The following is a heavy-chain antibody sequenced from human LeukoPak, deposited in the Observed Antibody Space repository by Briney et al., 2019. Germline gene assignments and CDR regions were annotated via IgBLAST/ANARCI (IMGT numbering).Heavy chain of an antibody. CDR3: GRGPKAGGPHHDMDV. J-gene: IGHJ6*02. V-gene: IGHV4-31*03. D-gene: IGHD2-15*01. CDR1: GGSISSGGYY. CDR2: IYYSGST. Sequence: SQTLSLTCTVSGGSISSGGYYWSWIRQHPGKGLEWIGYIYYSGSTYYNPSLKSRVTISVDTSKNQFSLKLSSVTAADTAVYYCGRGPKAGGPHHDMDVWGRGTTVTVSS.